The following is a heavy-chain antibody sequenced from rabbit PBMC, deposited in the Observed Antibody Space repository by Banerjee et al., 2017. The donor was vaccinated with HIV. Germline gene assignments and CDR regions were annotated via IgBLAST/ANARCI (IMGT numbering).Heavy chain of an antibody. CDR1: GFDFSSNT. D-gene: IGHD8-1*01. V-gene: IGHV1S45*01. CDR3: AKRYTAVSRYYL. CDR2: IYSGST. J-gene: IGHJ4*01. Sequence: QEQLVESGGDLVKPGASLTLTCTASGFDFSSNTMCWVRQAPGKGPEWIACIYSGSTYYASWAKGRFTISKTSSTTVTLRMTSLTVADTATYFCAKRYTAVSRYYLWGQGTLVTVS.